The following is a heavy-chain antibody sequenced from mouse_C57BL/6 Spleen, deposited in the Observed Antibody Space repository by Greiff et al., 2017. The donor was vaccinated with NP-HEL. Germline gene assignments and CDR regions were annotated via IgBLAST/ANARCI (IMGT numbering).Heavy chain of an antibody. CDR3: ASEDDYDGGFAY. CDR2: IWGVGST. CDR1: GFSLTSYG. D-gene: IGHD2-4*01. J-gene: IGHJ3*01. V-gene: IGHV2-6*01. Sequence: VQLQQSGPGLVAPSQSLSITCTVSGFSLTSYGVDWVRQCPGKGLEWLGVIWGVGSTNYNSALKSRLSISKDNSKSQVFLKMNSLQTDDTAMYYCASEDDYDGGFAYWGQGTLVTVSA.